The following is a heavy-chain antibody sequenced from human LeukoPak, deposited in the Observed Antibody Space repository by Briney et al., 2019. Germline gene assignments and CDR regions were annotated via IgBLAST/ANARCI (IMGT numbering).Heavy chain of an antibody. CDR1: GGSISSGGYY. CDR2: IYYSGNT. D-gene: IGHD5-24*01. J-gene: IGHJ4*02. V-gene: IGHV4-31*03. Sequence: PSETLSLTCTVSGGSISSGGYYWSWIRQHPGKGLEWIGYIYYSGNTYYSPSLKSRITISVDTSKNQFSLKLSSVTAADTAVYYCATTPRDGYNYYFDYWGQGTLVTVSS. CDR3: ATTPRDGYNYYFDY.